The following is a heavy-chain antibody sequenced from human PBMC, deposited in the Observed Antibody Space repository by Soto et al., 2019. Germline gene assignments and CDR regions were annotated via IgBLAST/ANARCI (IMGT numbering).Heavy chain of an antibody. CDR2: INAGNGNT. J-gene: IGHJ4*02. D-gene: IGHD6-19*01. CDR1: GYTFTSYA. CDR3: ATKGIAVALGAY. V-gene: IGHV1-3*01. Sequence: QVQLVQSGAEVKKPGASVKVSCKASGYTFTSYAMHWVRQAPGQRLEWMGWINAGNGNTKYSQKFQGRVTITRDTTASMAYIELSSLSSEDTDINYCATKGIAVALGAYWCKGTLLTFAS.